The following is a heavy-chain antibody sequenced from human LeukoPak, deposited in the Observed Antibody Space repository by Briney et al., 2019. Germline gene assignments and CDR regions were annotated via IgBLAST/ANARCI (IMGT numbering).Heavy chain of an antibody. J-gene: IGHJ4*02. D-gene: IGHD6-13*01. CDR1: GFTFSDYY. Sequence: GGSLRLSCAASGFTFSDYYMSWIRQAPGKGLEWVSYISSSGNIIYYVDSVKGRFTISRDNAKNSLYLQMNSLRAEDTAVYYCARDAKSGYSSSWNDYWGQGTLATVSS. CDR2: ISSSGNII. V-gene: IGHV3-11*01. CDR3: ARDAKSGYSSSWNDY.